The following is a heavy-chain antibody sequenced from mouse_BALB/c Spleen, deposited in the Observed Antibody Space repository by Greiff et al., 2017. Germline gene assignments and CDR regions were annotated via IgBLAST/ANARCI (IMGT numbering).Heavy chain of an antibody. CDR2: ISTYYGDA. Sequence: QVQLKESGAELVRPGVSVKISCKGSGYTFTDYAMHWVKQSHAKSLEWIGVISTYYGDASYNQKFKGKATMTVDKSSSTAYMELARLTSEDSAIYYCAREGTVYYAMDYWGQGTSVTVSS. CDR1: GYTFTDYA. CDR3: AREGTVYYAMDY. J-gene: IGHJ4*01. V-gene: IGHV1S137*01. D-gene: IGHD2-14*01.